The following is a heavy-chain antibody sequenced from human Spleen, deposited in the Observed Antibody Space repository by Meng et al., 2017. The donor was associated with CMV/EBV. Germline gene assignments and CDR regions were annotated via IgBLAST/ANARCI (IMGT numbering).Heavy chain of an antibody. V-gene: IGHV4-31*03. J-gene: IGHJ4*02. D-gene: IGHD1-1*01. CDR3: AREQGNWNDFDY. CDR1: RGSFSSGCHF. Sequence: TVSRGSFSSGCHFWRWVRQPPGQGLEWIGHIYYRGSSSYKPSLKSRANISVDTSKSQFSLRLSSVTAADTAIYYCAREQGNWNDFDYWGQGTLVTVSS. CDR2: IYYRGSS.